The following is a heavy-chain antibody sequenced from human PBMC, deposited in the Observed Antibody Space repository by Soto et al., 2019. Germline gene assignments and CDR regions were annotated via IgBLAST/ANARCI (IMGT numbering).Heavy chain of an antibody. Sequence: EVQLVESGGDLVQPGWSLRLSCAASGFIFSSYWMHWVRQAPGKGLVWVSRVKSDGSTYYADSVKGRFTISRDNAKNTLYLQMNSLTVEDTAVYYCARGIRGHYGSDVWGQGTMVTVSS. J-gene: IGHJ3*01. CDR3: ARGIRGHYGSDV. CDR2: VKSDGST. V-gene: IGHV3-74*01. CDR1: GFIFSSYW. D-gene: IGHD5-12*01.